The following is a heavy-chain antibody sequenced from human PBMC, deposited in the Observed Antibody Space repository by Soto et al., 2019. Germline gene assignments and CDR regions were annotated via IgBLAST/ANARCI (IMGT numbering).Heavy chain of an antibody. Sequence: SETLSLTCAVYGGSFSGYYWSWIRQPPGKGLEWIGEINHSGSTNYNPSLKSRVTISVDTSKNQFSLKLSSVTAADSAVYYCARRQSVGANSYIFDYWGQGTLVTVSS. CDR3: ARRQSVGANSYIFDY. V-gene: IGHV4-34*01. CDR2: INHSGST. J-gene: IGHJ4*02. D-gene: IGHD1-26*01. CDR1: GGSFSGYY.